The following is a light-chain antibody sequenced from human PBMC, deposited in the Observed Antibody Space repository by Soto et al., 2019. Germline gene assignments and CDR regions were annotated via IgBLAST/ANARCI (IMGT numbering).Light chain of an antibody. J-gene: IGLJ3*02. CDR3: QSYDSSLSGWV. CDR2: GNS. Sequence: QSVLTQPPSVSGAPGQRVTISCTGSSSNIGAIYDVHWYQQRPGTAPKLLIYGNSNRPSGVPDRFSGSKSGTSASLAITGLQAEDEAEYYCQSYDSSLSGWVFGRGTKVTVL. CDR1: SSNIGAIYD. V-gene: IGLV1-40*01.